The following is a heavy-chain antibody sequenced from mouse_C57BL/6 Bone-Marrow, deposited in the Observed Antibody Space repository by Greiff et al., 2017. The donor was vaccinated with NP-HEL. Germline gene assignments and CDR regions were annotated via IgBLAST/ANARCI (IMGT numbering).Heavy chain of an antibody. CDR3: EKIYDDYYAWFAY. D-gene: IGHD2-3*01. CDR2: ISSGSSTI. V-gene: IGHV5-17*01. J-gene: IGHJ3*01. Sequence: DVHLVESGGGLVQPGGSLKLSCAASGFTFSDYGMHWVRQAPEKGLEWVAYISSGSSTIYYADTVKGRFTISRDNAKNTLFLQMPSLRSEDTAMYYGEKIYDDYYAWFAYWGQGTLVTVSA. CDR1: GFTFSDYG.